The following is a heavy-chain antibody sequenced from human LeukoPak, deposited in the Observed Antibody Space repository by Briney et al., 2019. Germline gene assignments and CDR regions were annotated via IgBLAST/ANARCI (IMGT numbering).Heavy chain of an antibody. V-gene: IGHV3-23*01. J-gene: IGHJ4*02. D-gene: IGHD4-17*01. Sequence: GGSLRLSCVASGFTFSNYAMTWVRQAPGKGLEWVSVVNGQGDTTFYADSVKGRFTISRDNSKNTLYLQMNSLRAEDTAVYYCAKDDLNPTVTTGSTHWGQGTLVTVSS. CDR1: GFTFSNYA. CDR3: AKDDLNPTVTTGSTH. CDR2: VNGQGDTT.